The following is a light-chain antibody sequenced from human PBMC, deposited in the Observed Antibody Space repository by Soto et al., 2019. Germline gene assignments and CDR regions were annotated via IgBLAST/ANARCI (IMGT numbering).Light chain of an antibody. CDR1: QSISRN. CDR2: RAS. Sequence: EIVLTQSPATLSVSPGESASLSCRASQSISRNLAWYQQRPGQAPRLLIFRASTRVSGIPARFSGSGSGTEFTLTVSGLQSEDFGVYYCQQYEESPPDSFGPGTKLEIK. V-gene: IGKV3-15*01. CDR3: QQYEESPPDS. J-gene: IGKJ2*03.